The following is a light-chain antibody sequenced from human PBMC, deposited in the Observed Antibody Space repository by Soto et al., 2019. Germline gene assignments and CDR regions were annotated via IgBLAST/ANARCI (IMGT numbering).Light chain of an antibody. CDR3: CSYAGSYPGV. J-gene: IGLJ3*02. CDR2: DVS. CDR1: SSDVGGYNY. Sequence: QSALTQPRSVSVSPGQSVTISCTGTSSDVGGYNYVSWYQQHPGKAPKLMIYDVSKRPSGVPDRFSGSKSGNTASLTISGLQAEDEADYYCCSYAGSYPGVFGGGTKLTVL. V-gene: IGLV2-11*01.